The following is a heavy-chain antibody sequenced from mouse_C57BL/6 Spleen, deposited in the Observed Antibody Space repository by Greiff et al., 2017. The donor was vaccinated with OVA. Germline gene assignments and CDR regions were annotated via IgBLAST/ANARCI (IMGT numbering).Heavy chain of an antibody. J-gene: IGHJ4*01. CDR1: GFTFSDYG. V-gene: IGHV5-17*01. CDR2: ISSGSSTI. CDR3: ARPDGSPYAMDY. D-gene: IGHD2-3*01. Sequence: EVKVVESGGGLVKPGGSLKLSCAASGFTFSDYGMHWVRQAPEKGLEWVAYISSGSSTIYYADTVKGRFTISRDNAKNTLFLQMTSLRSEDTAMYYCARPDGSPYAMDYWGQGTSVTVSS.